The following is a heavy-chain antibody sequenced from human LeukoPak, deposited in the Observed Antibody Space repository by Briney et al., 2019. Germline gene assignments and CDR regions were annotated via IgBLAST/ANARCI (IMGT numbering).Heavy chain of an antibody. V-gene: IGHV4-39*07. J-gene: IGHJ5*02. CDR3: ARGQEDDFWSGYYRFDP. CDR1: GGSISSGGYY. Sequence: SETLSLTCTVSGGSISSGGYYWSWIRQPPGKGLEWIGEINHSGSTNYNPSLKSRVTISVDTSKNQFSLKLSSVTAADTAVYYCARGQEDDFWSGYYRFDPLGQGTLVTVSS. CDR2: INHSGST. D-gene: IGHD3-3*01.